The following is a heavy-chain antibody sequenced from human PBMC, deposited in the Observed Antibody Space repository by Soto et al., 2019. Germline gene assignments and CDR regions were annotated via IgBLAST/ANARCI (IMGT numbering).Heavy chain of an antibody. CDR3: ARLSVIRGVTSDY. CDR2: INSDGTTI. CDR1: GFTFSSYW. D-gene: IGHD3-10*01. Sequence: GGSLRLSCAASGFTFSSYWMHWVRQAPGEGLVWVSRINSDGTTINYAASMEGRFTISRDNAKNTLYLQLNSLRAGDTAVYFCARLSVIRGVTSDYWGRGTLVTVS. V-gene: IGHV3-74*01. J-gene: IGHJ4*02.